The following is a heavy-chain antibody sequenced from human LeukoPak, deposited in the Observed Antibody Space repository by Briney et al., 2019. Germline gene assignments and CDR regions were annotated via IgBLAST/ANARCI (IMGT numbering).Heavy chain of an antibody. CDR1: GYTFTGYY. D-gene: IGHD4-23*01. CDR2: INPNSGGT. V-gene: IGHV1-2*06. CDR3: ARVGGGKQNWFDP. J-gene: IGHJ5*02. Sequence: ASVKVSCKASGYTFTGYYMHWVRQAPGQGLEWMGRINPNSGGTNYPQKFQGRVTMTRDTSISTAYMELSRLRSDDTAVYYCARVGGGKQNWFDPWGQGTLVTGSS.